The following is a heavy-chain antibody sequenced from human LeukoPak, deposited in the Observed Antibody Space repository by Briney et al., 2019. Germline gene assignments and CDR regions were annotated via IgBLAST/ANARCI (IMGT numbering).Heavy chain of an antibody. J-gene: IGHJ4*02. CDR2: ISSSSSYI. Sequence: GGSLRLSCAVSGLIFRSYWMSWVRQAPGKGLEWVSSISSSSSYIYYADSVKGRFTISRDNAKNSLYLQMNSLRAEDTAVYYCARAGSSSSLGYWGQGTLVTVSS. CDR1: GLIFRSYW. V-gene: IGHV3-21*01. CDR3: ARAGSSSSLGY. D-gene: IGHD6-13*01.